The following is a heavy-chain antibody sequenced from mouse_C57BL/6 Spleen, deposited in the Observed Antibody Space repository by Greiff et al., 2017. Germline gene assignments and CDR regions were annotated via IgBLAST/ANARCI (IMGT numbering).Heavy chain of an antibody. Sequence: VQLQQSGPELVKPGASVKISCKASGYTFTDYYINWVKQRPGQGLEWIGWIFPGSGSTYYNEKFKGKATLTVDKSSSTAYMLLSSLTSEDSAVYFCARKGDGNYGDYAMDYWGQGTSVTVSS. D-gene: IGHD2-1*01. CDR3: ARKGDGNYGDYAMDY. CDR2: IFPGSGST. CDR1: GYTFTDYY. J-gene: IGHJ4*01. V-gene: IGHV1-75*01.